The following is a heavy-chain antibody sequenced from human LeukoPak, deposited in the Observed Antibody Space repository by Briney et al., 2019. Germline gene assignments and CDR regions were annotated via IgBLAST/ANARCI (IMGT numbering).Heavy chain of an antibody. D-gene: IGHD6-6*01. CDR2: IIPMFGTV. CDR3: ARTIHGVYRIMVGVDNDLYYYMDV. V-gene: IGHV1-69*13. J-gene: IGHJ6*03. CDR1: GGTFSSYG. Sequence: SVKVSCKASGGTFSSYGISWVRQAPGEGLEWMGGIIPMFGTVKYAQKFQDRVTITADESTSTAYLELSSLRSEDTAVYHCARTIHGVYRIMVGVDNDLYYYMDVWGKGTTVTVSS.